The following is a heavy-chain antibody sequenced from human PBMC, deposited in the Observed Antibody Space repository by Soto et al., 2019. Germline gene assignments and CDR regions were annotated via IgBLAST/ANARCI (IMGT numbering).Heavy chain of an antibody. CDR3: ASTYYVVVTAIGRGGWFDP. V-gene: IGHV1-24*01. D-gene: IGHD2-21*02. J-gene: IGHJ5*02. Sequence: QVQLVQSGAEVKKPGASVKVSCKVSGYTLTELSMHWVRQAPGKGLEWMGGFDPEDGETIYAQKFQGRVIMTEDTSTDTAYMELSSLRSEDTAVYYCASTYYVVVTAIGRGGWFDPWGQGTLVTVAS. CDR1: GYTLTELS. CDR2: FDPEDGET.